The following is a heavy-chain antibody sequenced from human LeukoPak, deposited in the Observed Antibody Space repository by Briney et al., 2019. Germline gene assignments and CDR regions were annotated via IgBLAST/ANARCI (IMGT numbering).Heavy chain of an antibody. CDR2: IYYSGST. CDR1: GGSMSPYH. CDR3: ARAPRNAIAAAGTGYYFDY. J-gene: IGHJ4*02. D-gene: IGHD6-13*01. Sequence: SETLSLTCTVSGGSMSPYHWGWIRQPPGKGLEWTGYIYYSGSTNYNPSLKSRVTISVDTSKNQFSLKLSSVTAADTAVYYCARAPRNAIAAAGTGYYFDYWGQGTLVTVSS. V-gene: IGHV4-59*08.